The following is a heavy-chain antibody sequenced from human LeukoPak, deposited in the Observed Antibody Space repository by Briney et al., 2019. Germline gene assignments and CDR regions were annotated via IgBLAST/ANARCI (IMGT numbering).Heavy chain of an antibody. CDR3: AGSRVPMVRGVIITTPYYSGMAV. J-gene: IGHJ6*04. Sequence: SETLSFTCTVPGGSISSYYCSWVRQPPGKGLELVGYFHYSGSTNYNPPRKSRVNISVDNAKNQFSLELSSVTAADTAVSYCAGSRVPMVRGVIITTPYYSGMAVWAKEPTATAFS. CDR2: FHYSGST. V-gene: IGHV4-59*01. CDR1: GGSISSYY. D-gene: IGHD3-10*01.